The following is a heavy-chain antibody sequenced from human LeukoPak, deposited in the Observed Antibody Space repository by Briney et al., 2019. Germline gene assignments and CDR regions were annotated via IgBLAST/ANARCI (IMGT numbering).Heavy chain of an antibody. CDR1: GFTFNDYA. J-gene: IGHJ3*02. V-gene: IGHV3-9*01. Sequence: GGSLRLSCAASGFTFNDYAMHWVRQAPGKGLEWVSGICCDSGSIGYAESVRGRFTISRDNAKNSMYLQMNSLRAEDTALYYCAKDTGDGMTGTSGAFDIWGQGTMVTVSS. CDR3: AKDTGDGMTGTSGAFDI. CDR2: ICCDSGSI. D-gene: IGHD1-20*01.